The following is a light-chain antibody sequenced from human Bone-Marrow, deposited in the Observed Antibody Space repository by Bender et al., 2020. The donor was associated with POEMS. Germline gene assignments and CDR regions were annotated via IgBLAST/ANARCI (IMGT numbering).Light chain of an antibody. Sequence: QSALTQPPSASGSPGQSVTISCTATFSEFGDYDSVSWFQHYPGKVPRLMIFEINKRASGVPDRFSGSKSGNTASLTVSGLQAEDEADYYCSSYAGSNNLDVVFGGGTKLTVL. CDR1: FSEFGDYDS. V-gene: IGLV2-8*01. CDR2: EIN. J-gene: IGLJ2*01. CDR3: SSYAGSNNLDVV.